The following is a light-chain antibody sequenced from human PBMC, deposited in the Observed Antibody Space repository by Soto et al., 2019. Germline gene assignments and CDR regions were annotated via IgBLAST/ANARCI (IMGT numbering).Light chain of an antibody. CDR3: QQRSNRPPRYT. CDR1: QSVSSY. CDR2: DAS. Sequence: EIVLTQSPATLSLSPGERATHSCRASQSVSSYLAWYQQKPGQAPRLLIYDASNRATGIPARFSGSGSGTDFTLTISSLEPEDFAVYYCQQRSNRPPRYTFGQGTKLEIK. V-gene: IGKV3-11*01. J-gene: IGKJ2*01.